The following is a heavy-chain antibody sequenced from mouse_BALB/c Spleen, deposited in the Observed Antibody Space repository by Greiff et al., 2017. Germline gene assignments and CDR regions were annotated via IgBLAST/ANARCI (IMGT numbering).Heavy chain of an antibody. CDR2: ISDGGCYT. V-gene: IGHV5-4*02. CDR1: GFTFSDYY. CDR3: ASSYRYDGYYAMDY. Sequence: EVKLVESGGGLVKPGGSLKLSCAASGFTFSDYYMYWVRQTPEKRLEWVASISDGGCYTYYPDSVKGRFTISRDNAKNNLYLQMSSLKSEDTAMYYCASSYRYDGYYAMDYWGQGTSVTVSS. J-gene: IGHJ4*01. D-gene: IGHD2-14*01.